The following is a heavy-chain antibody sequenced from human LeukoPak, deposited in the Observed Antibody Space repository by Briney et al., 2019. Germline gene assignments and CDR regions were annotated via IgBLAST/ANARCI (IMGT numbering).Heavy chain of an antibody. V-gene: IGHV4-4*07. CDR2: IYTSGST. J-gene: IGHJ3*02. CDR3: ARENDAFDI. CDR1: GGSIRSSY. Sequence: PSETLSLTCTVSGGSIRSSYWRWLRQPAGKGLEWIGRIYTSGSTNYNPSLKSRVTMSVDTFKNQFSLKLSSVTAADTAVYYCARENDAFDIWGQETMVTVSS.